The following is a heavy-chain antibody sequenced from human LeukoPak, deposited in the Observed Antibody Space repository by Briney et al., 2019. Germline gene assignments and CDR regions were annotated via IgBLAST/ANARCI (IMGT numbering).Heavy chain of an antibody. Sequence: GGSLRLSCAASGFTLSSSWMSWVRQAPGKGLEWVANIKQDGSEKYYVDSVKGRFTISRDNAKNSLYLQMNSLSAEDTAVYYCARVVPPLYYFAHWGQGTLVTVSS. V-gene: IGHV3-7*01. J-gene: IGHJ4*02. CDR2: IKQDGSEK. D-gene: IGHD3-10*01. CDR3: ARVVPPLYYFAH. CDR1: GFTLSSSW.